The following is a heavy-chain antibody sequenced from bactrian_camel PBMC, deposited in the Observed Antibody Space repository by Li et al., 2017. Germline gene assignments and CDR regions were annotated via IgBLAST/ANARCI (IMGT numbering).Heavy chain of an antibody. V-gene: IGHV3S53*01. CDR1: AYAYSGTC. CDR2: TSADGTT. CDR3: ASDPGYGSDCYLGIGTRLGY. D-gene: IGHD3*01. Sequence: HVQLVESGGGSVQAGGSLTLSCEASAYAYSGTCMGWFRQAPGKEREVVATTSADGTTSYRDSVKGRFTILRDHAKNILHLQMNDLKPEDTARYYCASDPGYGSDCYLGIGTRLGYWGQGTQVTVS. J-gene: IGHJ6*01.